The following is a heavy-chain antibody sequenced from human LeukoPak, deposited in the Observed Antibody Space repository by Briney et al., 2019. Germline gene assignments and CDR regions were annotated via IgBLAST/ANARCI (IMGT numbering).Heavy chain of an antibody. V-gene: IGHV1-18*01. CDR1: GYTFTSYG. J-gene: IGHJ4*02. CDR3: ARDAGYGDYVFPSDY. Sequence: ASVKVSRKASGYTFTSYGISWVRQAPGQGLEWMGWISAYNGNTNYAQKLQGRVTMTTDTSTSTAYMERRSLTSDDTAVYYCARDAGYGDYVFPSDYGGQGPLVTVSS. D-gene: IGHD4-17*01. CDR2: ISAYNGNT.